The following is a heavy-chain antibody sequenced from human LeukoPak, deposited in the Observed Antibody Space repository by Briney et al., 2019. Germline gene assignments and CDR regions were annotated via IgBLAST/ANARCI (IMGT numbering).Heavy chain of an antibody. V-gene: IGHV1-2*02. J-gene: IGHJ4*02. CDR2: INPNSGGT. CDR3: ARGPLTHRFDY. CDR1: GYTFTGYY. Sequence: ASVKVSCKAFGYTFTGYYIHWVRQAPGQGLEWMGWINPNSGGTNYAQKFQGRVTVTRDTSISTAYMELSRLRSDDTAVYYCARGPLTHRFDYWGQGTLVSVSS. D-gene: IGHD1-14*01.